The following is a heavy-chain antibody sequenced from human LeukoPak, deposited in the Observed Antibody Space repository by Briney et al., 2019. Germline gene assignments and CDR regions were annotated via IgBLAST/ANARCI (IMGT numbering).Heavy chain of an antibody. CDR3: ARDGPSLYYYYYGMDV. J-gene: IGHJ6*02. Sequence: SETLSLTCAVYGGSFSGYYWSWIRQPPGKGLEWIGEINHSGSTNYNPSLKSRVTISVDTSKNQFSLKLSSVTAADTAVYYCARDGPSLYYYYYGMDVWGQGTTVTVPS. CDR1: GGSFSGYY. V-gene: IGHV4-34*01. CDR2: INHSGST.